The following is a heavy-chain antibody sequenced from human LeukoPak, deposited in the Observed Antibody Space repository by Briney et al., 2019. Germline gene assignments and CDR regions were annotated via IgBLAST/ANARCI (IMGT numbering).Heavy chain of an antibody. CDR1: GYTFTDYF. CDR3: ASLKNYYDSSGYLVTDAFDI. CDR2: INPKSGGT. J-gene: IGHJ3*02. D-gene: IGHD3-22*01. Sequence: GASVKVSCKASGYTFTDYFMNWVRQAPGQGLEWMGWINPKSGGTVYAQKFQGRVTMTRDTSSSTAYMELSRLRFDDTVVYYCASLKNYYDSSGYLVTDAFDIWGQGTMVTVSS. V-gene: IGHV1-2*02.